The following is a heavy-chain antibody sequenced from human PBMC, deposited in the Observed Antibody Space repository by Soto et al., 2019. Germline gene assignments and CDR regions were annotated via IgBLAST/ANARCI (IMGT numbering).Heavy chain of an antibody. D-gene: IGHD3-10*01. CDR1: GFTFSSYG. J-gene: IGHJ6*02. V-gene: IGHV3-33*01. CDR2: IWYDGSNK. CDR3: ARDGAGDYYGMDV. Sequence: QVQLVESGGGVVQPGRSLRLSYAASGFTFSSYGMHWVRQAPGKGLEWVAVIWYDGSNKYYADSVKGRFTISRDNSKNTLYLQMNSLRAEDTAVYYCARDGAGDYYGMDVWGQGTTVTVSS.